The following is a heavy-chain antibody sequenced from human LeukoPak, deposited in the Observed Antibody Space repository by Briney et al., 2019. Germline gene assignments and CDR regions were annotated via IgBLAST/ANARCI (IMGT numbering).Heavy chain of an antibody. V-gene: IGHV4-59*01. Sequence: PSETLSLTCTVSGGSISSYYWSWIRQPPGKGLEWIGYIYDSWSTNYNPSLKRRVTTSLDTSKNQGSLELSSVTAADTAVYYCARVGAGEPRRALDVWGQGTMVTVSS. CDR2: IYDSWST. D-gene: IGHD3-3*01. CDR1: GGSISSYY. J-gene: IGHJ3*01. CDR3: ARVGAGEPRRALDV.